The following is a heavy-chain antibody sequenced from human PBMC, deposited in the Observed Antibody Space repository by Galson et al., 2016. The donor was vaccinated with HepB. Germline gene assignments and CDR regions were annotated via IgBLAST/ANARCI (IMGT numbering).Heavy chain of an antibody. CDR2: INPNSGDP. V-gene: IGHV1-2*04. CDR1: GYTFTGYY. J-gene: IGHJ6*02. Sequence: SVKVSCKASGYTFTGYYIHWVRQAPGQGLEWMGWINPNSGDPNYAQKFQGWVTMTRDMSISTAYMELSRLRSDDTAKYSCARAQAGNYYGMDVWGQGTTVTVAS. CDR3: ARAQAGNYYGMDV. D-gene: IGHD6-25*01.